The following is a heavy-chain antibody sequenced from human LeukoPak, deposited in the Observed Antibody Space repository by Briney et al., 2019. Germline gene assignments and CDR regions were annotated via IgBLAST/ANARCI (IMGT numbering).Heavy chain of an antibody. J-gene: IGHJ4*02. V-gene: IGHV1-3*01. D-gene: IGHD3-22*01. Sequence: ASVKVSCKASGYTFASYAMHWVRQAPGQRLEWMGWILAGNGNTKYSQRFQGRVTITRDTSAGTAYMELSSLKSEDTAVYYCARALGIVYSRPFDYWGQGTLVTVSS. CDR1: GYTFASYA. CDR2: ILAGNGNT. CDR3: ARALGIVYSRPFDY.